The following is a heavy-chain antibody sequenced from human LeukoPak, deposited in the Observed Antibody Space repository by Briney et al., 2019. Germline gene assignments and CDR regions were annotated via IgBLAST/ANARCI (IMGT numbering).Heavy chain of an antibody. V-gene: IGHV4-59*11. D-gene: IGHD2-15*01. CDR3: ARGWRMGRWFDP. Sequence: SETLSLTCTVSGGSISSHYWSWIRQPPGKGLEWIGYIYYSGSTNYNPSLKSRVTISVDTSKNQFSLKLSSVTAADTAVYYCARGWRMGRWFDPWGQGTLVTVSP. CDR2: IYYSGST. J-gene: IGHJ5*02. CDR1: GGSISSHY.